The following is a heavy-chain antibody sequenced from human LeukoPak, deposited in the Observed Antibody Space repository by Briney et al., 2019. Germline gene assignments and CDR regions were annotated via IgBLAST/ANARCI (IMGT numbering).Heavy chain of an antibody. CDR3: ARDPYCSSTSCYRGAFDI. V-gene: IGHV3-7*01. J-gene: IGHJ3*02. CDR1: GFTFSSYW. Sequence: GGSLRLSCAASGFTFSSYWMSWVRQAPGKGLEWVANMKQDGSEKYYVDSVKGRFTISRDNAKNSLYLQMNSLRAEDTAVYYYARDPYCSSTSCYRGAFDIWGQGTMVTVSS. D-gene: IGHD2-2*01. CDR2: MKQDGSEK.